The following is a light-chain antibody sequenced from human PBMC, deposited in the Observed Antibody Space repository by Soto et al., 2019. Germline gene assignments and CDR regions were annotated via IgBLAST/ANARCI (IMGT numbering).Light chain of an antibody. V-gene: IGKV3-15*01. CDR3: QQYDNWPPFT. CDR1: QSVSDN. Sequence: EIVLSKSPATLSVSPGERVTLSCRASQSVSDNLAWSQQKPGQPPRLLIYGASVRATGIPARFRGSGSGTEFTLTISSLQSEDFAVYYCQQYDNWPPFTFGQGTRLEIK. CDR2: GAS. J-gene: IGKJ5*01.